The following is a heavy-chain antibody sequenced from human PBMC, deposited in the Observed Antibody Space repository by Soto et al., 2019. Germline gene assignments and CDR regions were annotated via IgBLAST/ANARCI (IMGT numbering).Heavy chain of an antibody. J-gene: IGHJ4*02. V-gene: IGHV3-23*01. D-gene: IGHD1-7*01. CDR1: GFIFSSYA. CDR3: AKNQERELPRVIDF. Sequence: EVQLLESGGDLVKPGGSLRLSCVASGFIFSSYAMSWVRQAPGKGLEWVSSMSGSSSTTYYADSVRGRFTISRDRSKNTLYLQMSSLRAEDTALYYCAKNQERELPRVIDFWGQGTLVTVSS. CDR2: MSGSSSTT.